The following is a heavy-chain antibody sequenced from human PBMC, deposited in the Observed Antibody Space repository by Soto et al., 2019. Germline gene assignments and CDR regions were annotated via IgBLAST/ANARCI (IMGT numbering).Heavy chain of an antibody. D-gene: IGHD2-15*01. CDR3: ARDVCSGGTCSNWFDP. V-gene: IGHV3-11*06. CDR2: ISSSSSYT. CDR1: VFTFSDYY. Sequence: RGSLRITCVSSVFTFSDYYMNWLRQAPGKGLEWVSHISSSSSYTNYADSVKGRFTISRDNAKNSLYLQMNSLRAEDTAVYYCARDVCSGGTCSNWFDPWGQGTMVTVSS. J-gene: IGHJ5*02.